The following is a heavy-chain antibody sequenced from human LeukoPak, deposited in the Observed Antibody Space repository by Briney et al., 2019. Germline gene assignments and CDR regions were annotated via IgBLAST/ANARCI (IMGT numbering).Heavy chain of an antibody. CDR2: IYTSGST. CDR3: ARDTAAGNRGVNWFDP. CDR1: GGSISSYY. Sequence: SETLSLACTVSGGSISSYYWSWIRQPAGKGLEWIGRIYTSGSTNYNPSLKSRVTMSVDTSKNQFSLKLSSVTAADTAVYYCARDTAAGNRGVNWFDPWGQGTLVTVSS. V-gene: IGHV4-4*07. J-gene: IGHJ5*02. D-gene: IGHD6-13*01.